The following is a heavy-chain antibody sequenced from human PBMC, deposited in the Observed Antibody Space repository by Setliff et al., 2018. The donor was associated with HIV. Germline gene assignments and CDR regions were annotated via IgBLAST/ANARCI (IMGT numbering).Heavy chain of an antibody. CDR3: ARDVGYYGSGSQP. V-gene: IGHV4-61*09. CDR2: IYTSGST. Sequence: SETLSLTCTVSGGSISSGSYYWSWIRQPAGKGLEWIGHIYTSGSTNYNPPLKSRVTISVDTSKNQFSLKLSSVTAAGTAVYYCARDVGYYGSGSQPWGQGTLVTVSS. CDR1: GGSISSGSYY. D-gene: IGHD3-10*01. J-gene: IGHJ5*02.